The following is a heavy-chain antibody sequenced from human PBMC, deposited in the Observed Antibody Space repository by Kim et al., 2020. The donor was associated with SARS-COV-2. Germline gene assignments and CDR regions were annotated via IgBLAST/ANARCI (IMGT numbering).Heavy chain of an antibody. J-gene: IGHJ1*01. CDR2: ISNNGGST. CDR3: VKGRSSGYFYDSFHH. D-gene: IGHD6-13*01. CDR1: GFTFSSYA. V-gene: IGHV3-64D*09. Sequence: GGSLRLSCSASGFTFSSYAMHWVRQAPGKGLQYVSSISNNGGSTYYADSVKGRFTISRDNFKNTVYLQMSSLRVEDTAVYYCVKGRSSGYFYDSFHHWGQGTLVTVSA.